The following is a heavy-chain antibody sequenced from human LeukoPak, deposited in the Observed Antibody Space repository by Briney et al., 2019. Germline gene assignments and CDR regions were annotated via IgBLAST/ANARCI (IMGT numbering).Heavy chain of an antibody. Sequence: GESLKISCKGSGYSSTSYWIGRVRQMPGKGLEWMGIIYPGDSDTRYSPSFQGQVTISADKSISTAYLQWSSLKASDTAMYYCGRVSYSSSPTNLDYWSQGTLVTVSS. CDR3: GRVSYSSSPTNLDY. V-gene: IGHV5-51*01. J-gene: IGHJ4*02. D-gene: IGHD6-13*01. CDR2: IYPGDSDT. CDR1: GYSSTSYW.